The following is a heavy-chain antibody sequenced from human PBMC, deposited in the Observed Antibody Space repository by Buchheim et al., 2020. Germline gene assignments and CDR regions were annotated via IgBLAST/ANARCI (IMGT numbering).Heavy chain of an antibody. CDR1: GFTVSSNY. CDR3: ARSSIAVAGAFDY. Sequence: EVQLVESGGGLVQPGGSLRLSCAASGFTVSSNYMSWVRQAPGKGLEWVSVIYSGGSTYYAASVKGRFTISRDNSKNTLYLQMNSLRAEDTAVYYCARSSIAVAGAFDYWGQGTL. J-gene: IGHJ4*02. CDR2: IYSGGST. D-gene: IGHD6-19*01. V-gene: IGHV3-66*02.